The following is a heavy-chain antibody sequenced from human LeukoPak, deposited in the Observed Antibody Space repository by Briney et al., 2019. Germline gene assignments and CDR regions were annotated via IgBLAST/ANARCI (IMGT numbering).Heavy chain of an antibody. D-gene: IGHD3-22*01. V-gene: IGHV4-39*01. Sequence: SSETLSLTCTVSGGSISSSSYYWGWIRQPPGKGLEWIGSIYYSGSTYYNPSLKSRVTISVDTSKNQFSLKLSSVTAADTAVYYCARHSPTYYYDSSGYYPDYWGQGTLDTVSS. CDR3: ARHSPTYYYDSSGYYPDY. CDR2: IYYSGST. J-gene: IGHJ4*02. CDR1: GGSISSSSYY.